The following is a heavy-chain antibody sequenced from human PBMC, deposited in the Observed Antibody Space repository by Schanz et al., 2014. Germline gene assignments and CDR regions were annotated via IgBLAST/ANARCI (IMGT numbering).Heavy chain of an antibody. Sequence: QLVQSGSEFRKPGASVKVSCKSSGYTFTDYHIHWIRQAPGQGLEWMGWIDPNSGGTNYAQKFQGRVTMTSDTSITTVDMEVNSLTSDDTAVFYCARTASHDVWRGYIPHYAFDLWGQGTVVIVSS. J-gene: IGHJ3*01. CDR1: GYTFTDYH. CDR3: ARTASHDVWRGYIPHYAFDL. CDR2: IDPNSGGT. V-gene: IGHV1-2*02. D-gene: IGHD3-3*01.